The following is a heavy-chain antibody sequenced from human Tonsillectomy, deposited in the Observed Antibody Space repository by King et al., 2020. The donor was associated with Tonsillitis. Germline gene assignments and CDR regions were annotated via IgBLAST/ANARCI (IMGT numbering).Heavy chain of an antibody. Sequence: ESGGGLVQPGGSLRLSCAASGFTFSSYAMHWVRQAPGKGLEYVSAISSNGGNTYYANSVKGRFAISRDNSKNTLFLQMGSLRAVDSAVYYCAGWDSSGWYGDFDYWGQGTLVTVSS. CDR3: AGWDSSGWYGDFDY. CDR2: ISSNGGNT. J-gene: IGHJ4*02. D-gene: IGHD6-19*01. CDR1: GFTFSSYA. V-gene: IGHV3-64*01.